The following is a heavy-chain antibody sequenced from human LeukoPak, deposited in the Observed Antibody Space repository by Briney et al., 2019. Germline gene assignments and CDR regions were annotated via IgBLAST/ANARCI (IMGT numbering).Heavy chain of an antibody. CDR1: GGSISGYY. CDR3: ARGRGGGGSSNNWFDP. CDR2: IYYSGST. V-gene: IGHV4-59*01. Sequence: SETLSLTCTASGGSISGYYWSWVRQPAGKGLEWIGYIYYSGSTSYNPSLKSRVTISVDTSKNQFSLKLSSVTAADTAVYYCARGRGGGGSSNNWFDPWGQGTLVTVSS. D-gene: IGHD2-15*01. J-gene: IGHJ5*02.